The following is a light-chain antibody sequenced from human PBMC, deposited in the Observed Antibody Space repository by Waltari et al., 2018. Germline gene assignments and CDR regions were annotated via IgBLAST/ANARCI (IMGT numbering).Light chain of an antibody. Sequence: DIQMTQSPSSLSASLGDRVTITCRASQSISSYLNWYQQKPGTAPNLLIYAASSLQSGVPSRFSGSGSGTDFTLTISSRQPEDFATYYCQQSYSTRWTFGQGTKVEIK. V-gene: IGKV1-39*01. CDR1: QSISSY. CDR3: QQSYSTRWT. CDR2: AAS. J-gene: IGKJ1*01.